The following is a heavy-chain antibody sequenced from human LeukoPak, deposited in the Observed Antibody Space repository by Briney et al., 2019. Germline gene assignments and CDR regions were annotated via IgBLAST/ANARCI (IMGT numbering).Heavy chain of an antibody. CDR1: GYTFTSYA. J-gene: IGHJ4*02. CDR3: ARPSHSSGWYRGRYYFDY. Sequence: ASVKVSCKASGYTFTSYAMNWVRQAPGQGLEWMGWINTNTGNPTYAQGFTGRFVFSLDTSVSTAYLQISSLKAEDTAVYYCARPSHSSGWYRGRYYFDYWGQGTLVTVSS. V-gene: IGHV7-4-1*02. D-gene: IGHD6-19*01. CDR2: INTNTGNP.